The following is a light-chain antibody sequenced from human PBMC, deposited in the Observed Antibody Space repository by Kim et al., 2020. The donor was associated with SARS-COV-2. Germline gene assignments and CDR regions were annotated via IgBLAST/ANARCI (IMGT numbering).Light chain of an antibody. Sequence: EIVLTQSPVTLSVSPGERATLSCRASQSIASNLAWYQQKPGQAPRLLIFGASTKATGVPARFSGSGSGTEFTLTISSLKSEDFAVYYCQQYSILPPMYTFGQVTKLYIK. CDR1: QSIASN. V-gene: IGKV3-15*01. CDR2: GAS. J-gene: IGKJ2*01. CDR3: QQYSILPPMYT.